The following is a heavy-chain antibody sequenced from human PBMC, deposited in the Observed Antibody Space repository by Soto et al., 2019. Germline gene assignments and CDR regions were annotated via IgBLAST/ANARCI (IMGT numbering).Heavy chain of an antibody. CDR1: GFTFTRYG. Sequence: ASVKVSCKASGFTFTRYGISWVRQAPGQGLEWMGWISAYNGNTNYAQKLQGRVTMTTDTSTSTAYMELRSLRSDDTAVYYCARSSSPATYYYGSGSWYYYYGMDVWGQGTTVTVSS. CDR3: ARSSSPATYYYGSGSWYYYYGMDV. D-gene: IGHD3-10*01. V-gene: IGHV1-18*01. CDR2: ISAYNGNT. J-gene: IGHJ6*02.